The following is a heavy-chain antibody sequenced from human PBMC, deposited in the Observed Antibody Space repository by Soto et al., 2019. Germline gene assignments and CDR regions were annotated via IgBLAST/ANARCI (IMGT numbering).Heavy chain of an antibody. J-gene: IGHJ4*02. CDR2: IGATGVST. CDR1: GFTFSSYA. D-gene: IGHD3-10*01. CDR3: EKYYRSGDYAYEY. V-gene: IGHV3-23*01. Sequence: EVQLLESGGALVQSGGSLRLSCAASGFTFSSYAMTWVRQAPGKGLDWVSAIGATGVSTYYADSVKGRFTVSRDNSKNTLYLQMHSLRAENTAVYYCEKYYRSGDYAYEYWGQGTLVTVSS.